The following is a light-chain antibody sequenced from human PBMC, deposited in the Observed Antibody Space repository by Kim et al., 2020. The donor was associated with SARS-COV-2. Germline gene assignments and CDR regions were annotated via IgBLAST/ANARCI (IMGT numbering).Light chain of an antibody. CDR2: AAS. CDR3: QQYDSYPRT. CDR1: QSISSW. V-gene: IGKV1D-16*01. J-gene: IGKJ1*01. Sequence: DIQMTQSPSSLSASVGASVTITCRASQSISSWLAWYQQKPEKAPKPLIYAASSLQSGVPSRFRGSGSGTDFTLTINSLQPEDFATYYCQQYDSYPRTFGQGTKVDIK.